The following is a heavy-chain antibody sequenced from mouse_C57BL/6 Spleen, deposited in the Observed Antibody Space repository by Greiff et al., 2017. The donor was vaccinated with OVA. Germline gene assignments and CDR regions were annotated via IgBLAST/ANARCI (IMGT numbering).Heavy chain of an antibody. Sequence: QVQLQQPGAELVRPGSSVKLSCKASGYTFTSYWMHWVKQRPIQGLEWIGNIDPSDSETHYNPKFKDKATLTVDKSSSTASMQLSSLTSEDSAVYYCARDLIQYYGSSPYYAMDYWGQGTSVTVSS. D-gene: IGHD1-1*01. CDR3: ARDLIQYYGSSPYYAMDY. V-gene: IGHV1-52*01. J-gene: IGHJ4*01. CDR1: GYTFTSYW. CDR2: IDPSDSET.